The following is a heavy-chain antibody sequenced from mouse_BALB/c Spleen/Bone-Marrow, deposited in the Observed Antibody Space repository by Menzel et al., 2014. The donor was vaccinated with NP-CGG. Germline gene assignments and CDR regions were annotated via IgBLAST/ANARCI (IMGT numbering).Heavy chain of an antibody. V-gene: IGHV7-3*02. D-gene: IGHD4-1*01. CDR3: ARDMGGIPFDS. Sequence: DVQLQESGGGLVQPGGSLRLSCATSGFTFTDYYMNWVRQPPGEALEWLAFIRNKANGYTTEYSASVKGRFTISRDNSQSILYLHMNTLRAEDRATYYCARDMGGIPFDSRGQGTTLTVSS. CDR1: GFTFTDYY. CDR2: IRNKANGYTT. J-gene: IGHJ2*01.